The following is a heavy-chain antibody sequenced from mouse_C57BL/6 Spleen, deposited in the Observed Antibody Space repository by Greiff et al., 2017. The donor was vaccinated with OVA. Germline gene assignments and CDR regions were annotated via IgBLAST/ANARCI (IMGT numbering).Heavy chain of an antibody. CDR2: INPSNGGT. V-gene: IGHV1-53*01. D-gene: IGHD1-1*01. J-gene: IGHJ1*03. CDR1: GYTFTSYW. Sequence: VQLQQPGTELVKPGASVKLSCKASGYTFTSYWMHWVKQRPGQGLEWIGNINPSNGGTNYNEKVKSKATLTVDKSSSTAYLQLSSLTSEDSAVYYFAREGYYYGSSYRYFDVWGTGTTVTVSS. CDR3: AREGYYYGSSYRYFDV.